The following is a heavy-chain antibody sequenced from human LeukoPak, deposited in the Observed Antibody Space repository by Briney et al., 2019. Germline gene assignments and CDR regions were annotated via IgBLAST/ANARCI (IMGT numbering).Heavy chain of an antibody. CDR3: ARVLAVSNPYYYYGMDV. J-gene: IGHJ6*02. D-gene: IGHD6-25*01. CDR1: GFTFSSYA. CDR2: ISYDGSNK. V-gene: IGHV3-30-3*01. Sequence: GGSLRPSCAASGFTFSSYAMHWVRQAPGKGLEWVAVISYDGSNKYYADSVKGRFTISRDNSKNTLYLQMNSLRAEDTAVYYCARVLAVSNPYYYYGMDVWGQGTTVTASS.